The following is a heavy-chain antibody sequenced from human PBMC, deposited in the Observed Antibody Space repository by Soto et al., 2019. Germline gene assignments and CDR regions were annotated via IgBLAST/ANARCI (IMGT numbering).Heavy chain of an antibody. Sequence: QLQLQESGPGLVKPSETLSLTCTVSGGSISSSSYYWGWIRQPPGKGLEWIGSIYYSGSTYYNPSLKSRVTISVDTSKTQFSLKLRSVTAADTAVYYCARRSSGWYFDYWGQGTLVTVSS. J-gene: IGHJ4*02. D-gene: IGHD6-19*01. CDR3: ARRSSGWYFDY. V-gene: IGHV4-39*01. CDR2: IYYSGST. CDR1: GGSISSSSYY.